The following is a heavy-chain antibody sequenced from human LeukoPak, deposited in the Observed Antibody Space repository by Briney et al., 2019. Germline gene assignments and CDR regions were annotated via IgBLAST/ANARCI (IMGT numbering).Heavy chain of an antibody. D-gene: IGHD6-13*01. CDR3: AKDLVAYSSSWYYFDK. V-gene: IGHV3-23*01. CDR1: GFTFSSYA. CDR2: ISTSGGTT. Sequence: PGGSLRLSCEVSGFTFSSYAMSWVRQAPGKGLEWLSGISTSGGTTYYEDSLQGRFTISRDNSKNTLYLQMVSLRAEDTALYYCAKDLVAYSSSWYYFDKWGQGTLVTVSS. J-gene: IGHJ4*02.